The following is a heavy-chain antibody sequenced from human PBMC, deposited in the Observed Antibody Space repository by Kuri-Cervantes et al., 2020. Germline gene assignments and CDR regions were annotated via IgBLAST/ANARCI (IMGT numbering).Heavy chain of an antibody. CDR1: GFTFSNHA. V-gene: IGHV3-7*01. J-gene: IGHJ3*02. CDR2: IKQDGSEK. Sequence: GGSLRLSCAASGFTFSNHAMSWVRQAPGKGLEWVANIKQDGSEKYYVDSVKGRFTISRDNAKNSLYLQMNSLRAEDTAVYYCARVRGSSWYQDDAFDIWGQGTMVTVSS. CDR3: ARVRGSSWYQDDAFDI. D-gene: IGHD6-13*01.